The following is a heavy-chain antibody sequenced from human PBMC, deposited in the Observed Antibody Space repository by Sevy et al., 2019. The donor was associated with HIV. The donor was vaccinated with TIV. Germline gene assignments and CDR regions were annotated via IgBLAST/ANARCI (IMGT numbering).Heavy chain of an antibody. CDR1: GGSIASSNW. J-gene: IGHJ4*02. Sequence: SETLSLTCAVSGGSIASSNWWSWVRQPPGKGLEWIGEVYHSGSVNLNPSLQSRVTISVDKSKNQFSLKLSSVTAADTAVYFCARIHIYSRWSYLDSWGQGALVTVSS. CDR2: VYHSGSV. D-gene: IGHD6-13*01. V-gene: IGHV4-4*02. CDR3: ARIHIYSRWSYLDS.